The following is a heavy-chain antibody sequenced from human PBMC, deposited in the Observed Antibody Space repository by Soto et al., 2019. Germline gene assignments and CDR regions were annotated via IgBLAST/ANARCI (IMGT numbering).Heavy chain of an antibody. CDR2: ISGSGGST. D-gene: IGHD3-3*01. V-gene: IGHV3-23*01. Sequence: GGPLRLSCAASGFTFSSYAMSWVRQAPGKGLEWVSAISGSGGSTYYADSVKGRFTISRDNSKNTLYLQINSLRAEDTAVYYCAKDRRSSIFGGYYYTMDVWGQGTTVTVSS. CDR3: AKDRRSSIFGGYYYTMDV. CDR1: GFTFSSYA. J-gene: IGHJ6*02.